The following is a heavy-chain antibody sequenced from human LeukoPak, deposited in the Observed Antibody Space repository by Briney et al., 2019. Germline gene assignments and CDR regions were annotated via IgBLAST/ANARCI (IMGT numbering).Heavy chain of an antibody. CDR2: INSGGSGT. V-gene: IGHV3-74*01. Sequence: QPGGSLRLSCAASGNYWMHWVRQVRGKGLVWVSHINSGGSGTSYADSVEGRFTISRDNAKNTLYLQMNSLRAEDTAVYYCGRDLGGRSGYWGQGTLVTVSS. CDR1: GNYW. J-gene: IGHJ4*02. CDR3: GRDLGGRSGY. D-gene: IGHD1-26*01.